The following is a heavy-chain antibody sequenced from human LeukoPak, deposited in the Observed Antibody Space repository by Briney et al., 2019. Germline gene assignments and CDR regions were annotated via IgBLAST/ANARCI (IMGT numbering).Heavy chain of an antibody. J-gene: IGHJ6*03. D-gene: IGHD3-10*01. CDR3: ARIRGFGADYYYYYMDA. V-gene: IGHV4-4*02. CDR1: GGSISSRNW. Sequence: SGTLSLTCAVSGGSISSRNWWSWVRQPPGKGLEWIAEIHHSGSTNYNPSLKSRVTISVDKSKNQFSLKLSSVTAADTAAYYCARIRGFGADYYYYYMDAWGKGTTVTVSS. CDR2: IHHSGST.